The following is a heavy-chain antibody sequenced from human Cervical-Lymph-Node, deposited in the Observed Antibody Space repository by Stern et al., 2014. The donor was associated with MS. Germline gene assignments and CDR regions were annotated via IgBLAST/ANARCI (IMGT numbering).Heavy chain of an antibody. CDR2: ISYDGSDK. D-gene: IGHD1-26*01. V-gene: IGHV3-30-3*01. J-gene: IGHJ4*02. Sequence: VQLVESGGGVVQPGRSLRLSCAASGFVFRRYALHWVRQAPGKGLEWVALISYDGSDKYYTDSVKGRFTGARDNSNNTVDLEMNSLRLEDTAVYYCAKGGSGSYLDWGQGSLVTVSS. CDR3: AKGGSGSYLD. CDR1: GFVFRRYA.